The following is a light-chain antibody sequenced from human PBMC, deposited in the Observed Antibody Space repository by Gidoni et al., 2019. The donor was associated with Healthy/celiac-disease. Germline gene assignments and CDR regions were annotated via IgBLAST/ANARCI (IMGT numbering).Light chain of an antibody. CDR2: RDS. CDR3: QVWDSSTAV. V-gene: IGLV3-9*01. J-gene: IGLJ2*01. Sequence: SYELTQPLSVSVALGQTARITCGGNNIGSNNVHWYQQQPGQAPVLVIYRDSNRPSGIPERCSGSNSGNTATLTISRAQAGDEADYYCQVWDSSTAVFGGGTKLTVL. CDR1: NIGSNN.